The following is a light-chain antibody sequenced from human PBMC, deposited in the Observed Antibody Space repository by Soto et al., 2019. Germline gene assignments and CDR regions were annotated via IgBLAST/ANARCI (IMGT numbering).Light chain of an antibody. V-gene: IGLV2-23*01. CDR2: EDS. Sequence: QSALTQPASVSGSPGQSITISCAATSSDVGNYNFVSWYQHHPGKGPKLMIYEDSQRPSGVSDRFSGSKSGNTASLTISGLQAEDEADYHCSSYARDRICVFGGGTNLTVL. CDR1: SSDVGNYNF. J-gene: IGLJ1*01. CDR3: SSYARDRICV.